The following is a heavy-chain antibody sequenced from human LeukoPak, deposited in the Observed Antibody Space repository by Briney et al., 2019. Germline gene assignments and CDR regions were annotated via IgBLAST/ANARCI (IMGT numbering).Heavy chain of an antibody. CDR1: GFTFSSYA. Sequence: GGSLTLTCAASGFTFSSYAMHWVRQAPGKGLEYVSATSSKGGSTYYANSVTGRFTMSRDNSKNTLYLQMGSLRAEDMAVYYCTRDLGGYSYGPLGYWGQGTLVTVSS. CDR3: TRDLGGYSYGPLGY. J-gene: IGHJ4*02. V-gene: IGHV3-64*01. D-gene: IGHD5-18*01. CDR2: TSSKGGST.